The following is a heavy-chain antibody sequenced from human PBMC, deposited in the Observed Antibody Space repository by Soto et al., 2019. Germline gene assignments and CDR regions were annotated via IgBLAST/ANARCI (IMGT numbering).Heavy chain of an antibody. CDR3: ARDPGYYDFWSGYSPGWFDP. V-gene: IGHV1-46*01. Sequence: QVQLVQSGAEVKKPGASVKVSCKASGYTFTSYYMHWVRQAPGQGLEWMGIINPSGGSTSYAQKFQSRLTMTRDTSTSTVYMELSSLRSEDTAVYYCARDPGYYDFWSGYSPGWFDPWGQGTLVTVSS. CDR1: GYTFTSYY. D-gene: IGHD3-3*01. CDR2: INPSGGST. J-gene: IGHJ5*02.